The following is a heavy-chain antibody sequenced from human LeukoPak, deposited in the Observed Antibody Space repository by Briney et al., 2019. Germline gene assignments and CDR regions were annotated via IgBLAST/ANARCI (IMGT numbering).Heavy chain of an antibody. J-gene: IGHJ2*01. D-gene: IGHD3-3*01. CDR2: IIPILGIA. V-gene: IGHV1-69*02. CDR3: ARTRGFSEFDL. Sequence: ASVKVSCKASGYTFTGYYMHWVRQAPGQGLEWMGRIIPILGIANYAQKFQGRVTITADKSTSTAYMELSSLRSEDTAVYYCARTRGFSEFDLWGRGTLVTVSS. CDR1: GYTFTGYY.